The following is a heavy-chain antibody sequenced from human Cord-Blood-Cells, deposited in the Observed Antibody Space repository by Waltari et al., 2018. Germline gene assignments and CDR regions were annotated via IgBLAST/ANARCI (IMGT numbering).Heavy chain of an antibody. CDR3: ARDSSSSWYYYYYGMDV. V-gene: IGHV3-21*01. CDR1: GFTFSSYS. J-gene: IGHJ6*02. CDR2: IRSSISYI. D-gene: IGHD6-13*01. Sequence: EVQLVESGGGLVKPGGSLRLSCAASGFTFSSYSMNWVRQAPGKGLEWVSSIRSSISYIYYADSVKGRLTISRDNAKNSLYLQMNSLRAEDTAVYYCARDSSSSWYYYYYGMDVWGQGTTVTVSS.